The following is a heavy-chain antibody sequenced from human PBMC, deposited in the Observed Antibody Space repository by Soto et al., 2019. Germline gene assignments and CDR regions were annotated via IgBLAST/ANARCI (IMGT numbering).Heavy chain of an antibody. J-gene: IGHJ3*01. Sequence: EEQLVEAGGGLVKPGGSLRLSCAGSGFTFSLAWMNWVRQAPGKGLEWVGRIKCEGSGGTTDYAAPVKGRFTISRDDSINTLYLHMNNLKTEDTAVYYCTHSWTYYYDNSVWGQGTMVTVSS. D-gene: IGHD3-22*01. CDR3: THSWTYYYDNSV. CDR1: GFTFSLAW. CDR2: IKCEGSGGTT. V-gene: IGHV3-15*07.